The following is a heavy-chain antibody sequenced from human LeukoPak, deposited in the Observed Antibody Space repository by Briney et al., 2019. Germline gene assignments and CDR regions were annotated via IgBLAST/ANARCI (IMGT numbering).Heavy chain of an antibody. CDR1: GFTFSSYS. D-gene: IGHD3-10*01. J-gene: IGHJ4*02. Sequence: GGSLRLSCAASGFTFSSYSMNWVRQAPGKGLEWVSSSSTSSSYIYYADSVKGRFTISRDNAKNSLYLQMNSLRAEDTAVYYCARVPMVRGIAIAEADYWGQGTLVTVSS. V-gene: IGHV3-21*01. CDR2: SSTSSSYI. CDR3: ARVPMVRGIAIAEADY.